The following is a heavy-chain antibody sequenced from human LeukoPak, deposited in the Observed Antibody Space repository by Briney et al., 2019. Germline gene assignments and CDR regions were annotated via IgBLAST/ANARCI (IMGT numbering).Heavy chain of an antibody. J-gene: IGHJ5*02. CDR1: GGSFSGFY. Sequence: SETLSLTCAVYGGSFSGFYWGWVRQPPGKGLEWVGGINHSGSTNYNPSLKSRVTISVDTSKNQFSLKLSSVTAADTAVYYCATKPYSYGGFNWFDPWGQGTLVTVSS. D-gene: IGHD5-18*01. CDR3: ATKPYSYGGFNWFDP. CDR2: INHSGST. V-gene: IGHV4-34*01.